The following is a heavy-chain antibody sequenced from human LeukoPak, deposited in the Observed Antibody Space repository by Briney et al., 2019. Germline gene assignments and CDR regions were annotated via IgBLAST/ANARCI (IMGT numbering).Heavy chain of an antibody. J-gene: IGHJ4*02. CDR1: GFTFSSYS. V-gene: IGHV3-21*01. D-gene: IGHD2-21*02. CDR3: ARELAYCGVDCYSYFNN. CDR2: ISSSSSYI. Sequence: GGSLRLSCAASGFTFSSYSMNWVRRAPGKGLEWVSSISSSSSYIYYADSVKGRFTISRDNSKNTLYLQMNSLRAEDTAVYYCARELAYCGVDCYSYFNNWGKETLATAPS.